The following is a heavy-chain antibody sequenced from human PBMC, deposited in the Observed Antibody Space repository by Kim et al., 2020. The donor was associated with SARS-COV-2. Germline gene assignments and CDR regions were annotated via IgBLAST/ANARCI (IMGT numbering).Heavy chain of an antibody. J-gene: IGHJ4*02. CDR3: AREAAGGLFDF. D-gene: IGHD6-25*01. V-gene: IGHV1-46*01. Sequence: ASVKVSCKASGYTFTTYLIHWVRQAPGQGLEWMGIINPSDHTTNYAQKFQGRVTMTRDTSTSTVYMELRSLRSEDTAVYYCAREAAGGLFDFWGQGTLVTVSS. CDR1: GYTFTTYL. CDR2: INPSDHTT.